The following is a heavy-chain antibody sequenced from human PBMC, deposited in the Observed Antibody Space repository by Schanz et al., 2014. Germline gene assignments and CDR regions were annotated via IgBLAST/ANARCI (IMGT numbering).Heavy chain of an antibody. Sequence: EVQLVESGGDFVQPGGSLRLSCEVSGFTFSDYSMTWVRQPPGKGLEWVSYISPSSSYIYYADSVKGRFTISRDNAKNSLYLQMNSLRAEDAAVYYCARVELSVYYYAMDVWGQGTTVTVSS. CDR3: ARVELSVYYYAMDV. V-gene: IGHV3-21*01. CDR2: ISPSSSYI. D-gene: IGHD2-15*01. J-gene: IGHJ6*02. CDR1: GFTFSDYS.